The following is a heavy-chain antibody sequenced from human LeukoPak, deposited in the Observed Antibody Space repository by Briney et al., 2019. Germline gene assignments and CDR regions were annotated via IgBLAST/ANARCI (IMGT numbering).Heavy chain of an antibody. Sequence: GALVKVSCKASGYTFTSYGFSWVRQAPGQGLEWMGWISTYYGNTNYAQKLQDRVTMTTDTSTSTAYMELTSLRSDDTAVYYCARVYSTNYYGSGDRPFLFDYWGQGTVVTVSS. V-gene: IGHV1-18*01. CDR1: GYTFTSYG. D-gene: IGHD3-10*01. CDR3: ARVYSTNYYGSGDRPFLFDY. CDR2: ISTYYGNT. J-gene: IGHJ4*02.